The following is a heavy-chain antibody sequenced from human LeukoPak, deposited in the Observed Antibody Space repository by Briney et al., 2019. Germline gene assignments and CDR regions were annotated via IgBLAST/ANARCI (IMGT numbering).Heavy chain of an antibody. D-gene: IGHD4-17*01. J-gene: IGHJ6*02. CDR1: GYTFTSCG. V-gene: IGHV1-18*01. CDR2: ISAYNGNT. Sequence: ASAKVSCKASGYTFTSCGISWVRQAPGQGLEWMGWISAYNGNTNYAQKLQGRVTMTTDTSTSTAYMELRSLRSEDTAVYYCAGTVTTRGGYYYYGMDVWGQGTTVTVSS. CDR3: AGTVTTRGGYYYYGMDV.